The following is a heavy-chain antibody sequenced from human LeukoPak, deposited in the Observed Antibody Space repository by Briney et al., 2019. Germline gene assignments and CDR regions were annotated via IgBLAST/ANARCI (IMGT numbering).Heavy chain of an antibody. Sequence: ASVKVSFKSSVYTFTSCDINGVGQATGQGLEGMGWMNPKSGNTGYAQKFQGRVTITRNTSISTAYMELSSLRSEDTAVYYCARERVTTVTTYLGWAFDIWGQGTMVTVSS. CDR2: MNPKSGNT. J-gene: IGHJ3*02. CDR3: ARERVTTVTTYLGWAFDI. CDR1: VYTFTSCD. D-gene: IGHD4-17*01. V-gene: IGHV1-8*03.